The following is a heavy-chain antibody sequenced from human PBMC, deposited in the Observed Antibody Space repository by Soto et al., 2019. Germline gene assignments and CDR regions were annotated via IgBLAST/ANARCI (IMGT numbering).Heavy chain of an antibody. J-gene: IGHJ6*02. CDR3: ASPILPTPGYYYGMDV. CDR1: GGTFSSFA. D-gene: IGHD2-21*01. Sequence: QVQLVQSGAEVKKPGSSVKVSCKASGGTFSSFAINWVRQAPGQGLEWMGGIIPIFGAADYAQKFQGRVTIAADESTSTDYMELSSLRSEDTAVYYCASPILPTPGYYYGMDVWGQGTTVTVPS. CDR2: IIPIFGAA. V-gene: IGHV1-69*12.